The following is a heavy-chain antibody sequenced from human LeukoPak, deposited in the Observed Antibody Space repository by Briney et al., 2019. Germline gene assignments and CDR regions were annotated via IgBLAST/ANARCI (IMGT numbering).Heavy chain of an antibody. CDR2: ISGSGGST. D-gene: IGHD3-10*02. V-gene: IGHV3-23*01. Sequence: GGSLRLSCAASGSTFSSYGMSWVRQAPGKGLEWVSAISGSGGSTYYADSVKGRFTISRDNSKNTLYLQMNSLRAEDTAVYYCARYEGLFAPYYYYYMDVWGKGTTVTISS. CDR3: ARYEGLFAPYYYYYMDV. CDR1: GSTFSSYG. J-gene: IGHJ6*03.